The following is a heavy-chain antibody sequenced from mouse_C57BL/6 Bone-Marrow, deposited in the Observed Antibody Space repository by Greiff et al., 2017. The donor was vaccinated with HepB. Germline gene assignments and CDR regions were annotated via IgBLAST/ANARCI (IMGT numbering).Heavy chain of an antibody. CDR1: GYTFTDYY. CDR3: ARKSRQLRLDY. V-gene: IGHV1-26*01. CDR2: INPNNGGT. J-gene: IGHJ2*01. D-gene: IGHD3-2*02. Sequence: EVQLQQSGPELVKPGASVKISCKASGYTFTDYYMNWVKQSHGKSLEWIGDINPNNGGTSYNQKFKGKATLTVDKSSSTAYMELRSLTSEDSAVYYCARKSRQLRLDYWGQGTTLTVSS.